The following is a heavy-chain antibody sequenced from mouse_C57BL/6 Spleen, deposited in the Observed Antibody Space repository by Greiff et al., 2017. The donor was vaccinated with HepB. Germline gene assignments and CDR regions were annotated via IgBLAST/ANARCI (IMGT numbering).Heavy chain of an antibody. V-gene: IGHV1-52*01. Sequence: VQLQQPGAELVRPGSSVKLSCKASGYTFTSYWMHWVKQRPIQGLEWIGNIDPSDSETHYNQKFKDKATLTVDKSSSTAYMQLSSLTSEDSAVYYCARRGGYDYDKFAYWGQGTLVTVSA. D-gene: IGHD2-4*01. CDR1: GYTFTSYW. CDR3: ARRGGYDYDKFAY. CDR2: IDPSDSET. J-gene: IGHJ3*01.